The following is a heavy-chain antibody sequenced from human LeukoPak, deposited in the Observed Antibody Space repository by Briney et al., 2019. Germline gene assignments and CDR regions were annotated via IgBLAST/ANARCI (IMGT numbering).Heavy chain of an antibody. CDR3: AKDPSGSYANYFDY. CDR2: IKQDGSEK. J-gene: IGHJ4*02. V-gene: IGHV3-7*03. D-gene: IGHD1-26*01. CDR1: GFTFSSYW. Sequence: GGSLRLSCAASGFTFSSYWMSWVRQAPGKGLEWVANIKQDGSEKDYVDSVKGRFTISRDNSKNTLYLQMNSLRAEDTAVYYCAKDPSGSYANYFDYWGQGTLVTVSS.